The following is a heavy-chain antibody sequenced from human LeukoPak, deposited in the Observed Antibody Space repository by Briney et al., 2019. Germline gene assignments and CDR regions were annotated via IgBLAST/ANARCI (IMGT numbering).Heavy chain of an antibody. Sequence: SETLSLTCTVSGGSISSYYWSWIRQPAGKGLEWIGRIYTSGSTNYNPSLKSRVTISVDKSKNQFSLKLSSVTAADTAVYYCARETAYSYDYYYYMDVWGKGTTVTVSS. D-gene: IGHD5-18*01. J-gene: IGHJ6*03. CDR1: GGSISSYY. V-gene: IGHV4-4*07. CDR3: ARETAYSYDYYYYMDV. CDR2: IYTSGST.